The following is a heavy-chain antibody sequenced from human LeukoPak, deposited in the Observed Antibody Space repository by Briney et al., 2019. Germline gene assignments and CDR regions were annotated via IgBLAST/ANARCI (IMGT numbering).Heavy chain of an antibody. CDR2: ISNSGSTK. V-gene: IGHV3-48*03. CDR3: ARLSPGGY. J-gene: IGHJ4*02. D-gene: IGHD3-10*01. CDR1: GFTFSSYE. Sequence: GGSLRLSCAASGFTFSSYEMNWVRQAPGKGLEWVSCISNSGSTKYYADSVKGRFTISRDNAKNSLYLQMNSLRAEDTAVYYCARLSPGGYWGQGTLVTVSS.